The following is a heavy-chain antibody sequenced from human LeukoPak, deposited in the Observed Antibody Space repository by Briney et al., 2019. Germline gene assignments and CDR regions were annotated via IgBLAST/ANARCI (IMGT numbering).Heavy chain of an antibody. V-gene: IGHV4-59*01. CDR2: IYYRGST. D-gene: IGHD6-6*01. CDR1: GGSISSYY. CDR3: AREVMSIAAFDY. Sequence: SETLSLTCTVSGGSISSYYWSWIRQPPGKGLEWIGYIYYRGSTNYNPSLKSRVTISVDTSKNQFSLKLSSVTAADTAVYYCAREVMSIAAFDYWGQGTLVTVSS. J-gene: IGHJ4*02.